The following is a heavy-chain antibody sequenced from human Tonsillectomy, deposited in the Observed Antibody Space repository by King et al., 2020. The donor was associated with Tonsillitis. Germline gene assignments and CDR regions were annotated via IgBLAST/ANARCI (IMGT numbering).Heavy chain of an antibody. V-gene: IGHV1-2*02. CDR2: INPYSGDT. D-gene: IGHD2-15*01. CDR3: ARGEYCSGGSCYSHFDY. Sequence: QLVQSGAEVKKPGASVKVSCKASGYTFTGYYIHWVRQAPGQGLEWMGWINPYSGDTNYAQNFQGGGTMTRDTSICTAYMELSRLTSADTAVYYCARGEYCSGGSCYSHFDYWGQGTVVTVSS. CDR1: GYTFTGYY. J-gene: IGHJ4*02.